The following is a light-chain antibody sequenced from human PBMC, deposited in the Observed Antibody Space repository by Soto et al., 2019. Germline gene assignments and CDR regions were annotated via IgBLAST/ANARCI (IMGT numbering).Light chain of an antibody. CDR1: SNDVGAYNY. Sequence: QSALTQPRSVSGSPGQSVTISCTGTSNDVGAYNYVSWYQHHPGKAPKLMIYDVSKRPSGVPDRFSASKSDNTASLTISGLQPEDEADYYCCSYAGTYTLVFGGGTKLTV. CDR3: CSYAGTYTLV. V-gene: IGLV2-11*01. J-gene: IGLJ3*02. CDR2: DVS.